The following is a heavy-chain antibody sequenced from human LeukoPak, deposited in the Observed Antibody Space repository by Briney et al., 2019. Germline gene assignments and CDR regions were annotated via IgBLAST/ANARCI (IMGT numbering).Heavy chain of an antibody. Sequence: GGSLRLSCAASGFTVSSNYMGWVRQAPGKGLEWVSVIYSGGSTYYADSVKGRFTISRDNSKNTLYLQMNSLRAEDTAVYYCASHCSGGSCPYYYYGMDVWGQGTTVTVSS. CDR2: IYSGGST. CDR1: GFTVSSNY. V-gene: IGHV3-66*04. J-gene: IGHJ6*02. D-gene: IGHD2-15*01. CDR3: ASHCSGGSCPYYYYGMDV.